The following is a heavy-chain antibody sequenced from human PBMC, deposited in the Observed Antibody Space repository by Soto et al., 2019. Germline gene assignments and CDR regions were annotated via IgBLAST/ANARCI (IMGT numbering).Heavy chain of an antibody. D-gene: IGHD3-9*01. CDR2: ISAYNGNT. J-gene: IGHJ4*02. Sequence: GASVKVSCKASGYTFTSYGISWVRQAPGQGLEWMGWISAYNGNTNYAQKLQGRVTMTTDTSTSTAYMELRSLRSDDTAVYYCARDLFRTYYDILTGPTHLDYWGQGTLVTVSS. CDR1: GYTFTSYG. V-gene: IGHV1-18*04. CDR3: ARDLFRTYYDILTGPTHLDY.